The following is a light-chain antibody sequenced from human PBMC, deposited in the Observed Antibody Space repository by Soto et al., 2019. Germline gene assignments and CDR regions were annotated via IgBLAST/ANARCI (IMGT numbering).Light chain of an antibody. CDR1: QSISSW. V-gene: IGKV1-5*01. CDR2: DAF. Sequence: DIQMTQSPSSLSASVGARVPITCRARQSISSWLAWYQQKPGKAPKLLIFDAFSLESGVPSRFSGSRSGTEFTLTISSLQPDDYATYYCQQYNSYSPLTFGGGTKVDIK. CDR3: QQYNSYSPLT. J-gene: IGKJ4*01.